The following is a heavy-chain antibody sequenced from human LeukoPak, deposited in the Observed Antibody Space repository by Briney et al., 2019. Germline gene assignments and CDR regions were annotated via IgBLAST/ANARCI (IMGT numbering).Heavy chain of an antibody. Sequence: SQTLSLTCTVSGGSISSGSYYWSWIRQPAGRELEWIGRIYTSGSTNYNPSLKSRVTMSVDTSKNQFSLKLSSVTAADTAVYYCARTYYDYVWGSYREFDYWGQGTLVTVSS. CDR3: ARTYYDYVWGSYREFDY. J-gene: IGHJ4*02. CDR1: GGSISSGSYY. CDR2: IYTSGST. V-gene: IGHV4-61*02. D-gene: IGHD3-16*02.